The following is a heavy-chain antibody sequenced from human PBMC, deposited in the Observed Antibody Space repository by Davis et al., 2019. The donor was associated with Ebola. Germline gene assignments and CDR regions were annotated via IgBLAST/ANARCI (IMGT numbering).Heavy chain of an antibody. Sequence: HTGGSLRLSCAASGFTLSSYWMHWVRQTPGKGLVWVSRINSDGSSTSYADSVKGRFTISRDNAKNTLYLQMNSLRAEDTAVYYCARGRWLQSYYFDYWGQGTLVTVSS. J-gene: IGHJ4*02. V-gene: IGHV3-74*01. CDR1: GFTLSSYW. CDR2: INSDGSST. CDR3: ARGRWLQSYYFDY. D-gene: IGHD5-24*01.